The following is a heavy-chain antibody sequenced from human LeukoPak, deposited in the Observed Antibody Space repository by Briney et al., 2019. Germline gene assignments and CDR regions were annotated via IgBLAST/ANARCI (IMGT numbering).Heavy chain of an antibody. CDR2: ISSSSSTI. CDR1: GFTFSTYS. J-gene: IGHJ4*02. D-gene: IGHD3-22*01. CDR3: ARGSTYYDSSGQVPFDY. Sequence: QPGGSLRLSCAASGFTFSTYSMNWVRQAPGKGLEWVSYISSSSSTIYYADSVKGRFTISRDTAKNSLYLQMNSLRAEDTAVYYCARGSTYYDSSGQVPFDYGGQGTLVTVSS. V-gene: IGHV3-48*01.